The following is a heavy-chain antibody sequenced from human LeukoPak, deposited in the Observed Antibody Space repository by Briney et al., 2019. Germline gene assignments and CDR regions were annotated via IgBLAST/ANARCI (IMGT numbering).Heavy chain of an antibody. CDR3: ARDRDAGGYMDV. D-gene: IGHD1-14*01. J-gene: IGHJ6*03. CDR1: GGSISSYY. CDR2: IYYSGST. V-gene: IGHV4-59*01. Sequence: SETLSLTCTVSGGSISSYYWSWIRQPPGKGLEWIGYIYYSGSTNYNPSLKSRVTISVDTSKNQFSLKLSSVTAADTAVYYCARDRDAGGYMDVWGKGTTVTVSS.